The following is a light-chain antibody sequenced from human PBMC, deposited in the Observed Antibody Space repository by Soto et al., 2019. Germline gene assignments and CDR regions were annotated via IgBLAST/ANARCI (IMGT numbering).Light chain of an antibody. V-gene: IGLV1-51*01. CDR2: DSN. J-gene: IGLJ2*01. CDR1: SSNIGNNY. Sequence: QSVLTQPPSVSAAPGQKVTISCSGSSSNIGNNYVSWYQQLPGTAPKLLIYDSNKRPSGIPDRCSGSKSGTSATLGITGLRTGDEADYYCGTWDSSLSAVVFGGGTKLTVL. CDR3: GTWDSSLSAVV.